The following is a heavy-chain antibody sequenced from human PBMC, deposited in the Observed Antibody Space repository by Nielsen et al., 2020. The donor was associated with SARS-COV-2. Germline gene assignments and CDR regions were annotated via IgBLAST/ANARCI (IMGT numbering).Heavy chain of an antibody. Sequence: GESLKISCAASGFTFSSYAMHWVRQAPGKGLEWVAVISYDGSNKYYADSVKGRFTISRDNSKNTLYLQMNSLRAEDTAVYYCARVASRAPDYWGQGTLVTVSS. V-gene: IGHV3-30-3*01. J-gene: IGHJ4*02. CDR3: ARVASRAPDY. CDR2: ISYDGSNK. D-gene: IGHD3-3*02. CDR1: GFTFSSYA.